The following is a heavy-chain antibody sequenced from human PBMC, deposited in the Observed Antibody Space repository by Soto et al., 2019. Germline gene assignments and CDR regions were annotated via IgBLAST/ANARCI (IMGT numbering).Heavy chain of an antibody. CDR2: ISGSGGST. J-gene: IGHJ4*02. CDR1: GFTFSSYA. D-gene: IGHD2-15*01. Sequence: QSGGSLRLSCAASGFTFSSYAMSWVRQAPGKGLEWVSAISGSGGSTYYADSVKGRFTISRDNSKNTLYLQMNSLRAENTAVYYCAKDYVVVAAMYFDYWGQGTLVTVSS. V-gene: IGHV3-23*01. CDR3: AKDYVVVAAMYFDY.